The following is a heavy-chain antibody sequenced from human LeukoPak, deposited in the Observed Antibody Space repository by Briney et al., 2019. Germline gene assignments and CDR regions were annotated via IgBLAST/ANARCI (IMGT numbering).Heavy chain of an antibody. CDR2: ISSDNGNT. J-gene: IGHJ6*03. Sequence: GASVNVSCQASGYTINSIGIIWVRQAPGQGLEWIGWISSDNGNTKYVDRLQGRVTMTTDRSTTTAYMELRSLRADDTAVYFCANVAKGRYFFYYMDVWGKGTTVTVSS. CDR1: GYTINSIG. V-gene: IGHV1-18*01. CDR3: ANVAKGRYFFYYMDV. D-gene: IGHD2-15*01.